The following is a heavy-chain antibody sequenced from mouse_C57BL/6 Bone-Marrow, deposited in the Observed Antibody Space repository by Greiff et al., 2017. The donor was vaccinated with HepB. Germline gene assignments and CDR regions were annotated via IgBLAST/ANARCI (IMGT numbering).Heavy chain of an antibody. J-gene: IGHJ1*03. Sequence: QVQLKQPGAELVKPGASVKLSCKASGYSFTSYRMNWVKQRPGQGLEWIGMIHPNSGSTNYNEKFKSKATLTVDQSSSTAYMQLSSLTSEDSAVYYCARRDYYDTWYFDVWGTGTTVTVSS. CDR1: GYSFTSYR. CDR3: ARRDYYDTWYFDV. V-gene: IGHV1-64*01. CDR2: IHPNSGST. D-gene: IGHD1-1*01.